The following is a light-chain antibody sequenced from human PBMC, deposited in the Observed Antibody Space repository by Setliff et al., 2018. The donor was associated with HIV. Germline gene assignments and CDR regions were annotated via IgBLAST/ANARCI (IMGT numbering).Light chain of an antibody. J-gene: IGLJ1*01. Sequence: QSALAQPPSASGSPGQSVTISCTGTSSDVGGYNYVSWYQQHPGKAPKVMIYEVTKRPSGVPDRFSGSKSGNTASLTVSGLQAEDEADYYCSSYADNNTCVFGSGTKGTVL. V-gene: IGLV2-8*01. CDR2: EVT. CDR1: SSDVGGYNY. CDR3: SSYADNNTCV.